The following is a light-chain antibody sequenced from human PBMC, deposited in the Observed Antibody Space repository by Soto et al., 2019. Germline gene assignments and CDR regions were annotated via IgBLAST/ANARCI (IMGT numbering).Light chain of an antibody. CDR3: QQFNSYSRT. CDR2: TAS. J-gene: IGKJ1*01. V-gene: IGKV1-5*01. Sequence: DIQMTQSPSTLSASVGDRVTITCRASQSINSWLAWYQQKPGKAPKLLIYTASNLDSGVPSRFSGSGSGTEFTLTIRSLQPYHFATYYCQQFNSYSRTFCQGTKVE. CDR1: QSINSW.